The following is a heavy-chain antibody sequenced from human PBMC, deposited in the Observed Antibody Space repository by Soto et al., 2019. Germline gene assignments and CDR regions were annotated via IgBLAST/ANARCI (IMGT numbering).Heavy chain of an antibody. CDR2: IYYSGST. D-gene: IGHD6-19*01. Sequence: QLQLQESGPGLVKPSETLSLTCTVSGGSISSSSYYWGWIRQPPGKGLEWIGSIYYSGSTYYNPSLKSRVTISVDTSKNQFSLKLSSVTAADTAVYYCARQNSSGWLDYYYYGMDVWGQGTTVTVSS. J-gene: IGHJ6*02. CDR3: ARQNSSGWLDYYYYGMDV. CDR1: GGSISSSSYY. V-gene: IGHV4-39*01.